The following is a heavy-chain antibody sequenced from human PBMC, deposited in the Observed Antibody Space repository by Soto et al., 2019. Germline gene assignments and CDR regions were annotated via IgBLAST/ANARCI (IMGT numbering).Heavy chain of an antibody. CDR3: ARDPHYYDSSGRYYFDY. Sequence: ASVKVSCKASGYTFTGYYIHWVRQAPGQGLEWMGWINPNSGGTNYAQKFQGRVTMTRDTSISTVYMELSRLRSDDTAVYYCARDPHYYDSSGRYYFDYWGQGTLVTVSS. V-gene: IGHV1-2*02. D-gene: IGHD3-22*01. CDR2: INPNSGGT. CDR1: GYTFTGYY. J-gene: IGHJ4*02.